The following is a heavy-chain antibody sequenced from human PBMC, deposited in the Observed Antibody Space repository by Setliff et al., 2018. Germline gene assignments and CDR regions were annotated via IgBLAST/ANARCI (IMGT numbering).Heavy chain of an antibody. CDR2: IIGSGIST. V-gene: IGHV3-23*01. CDR3: AKSPHDFWSGRVFFDY. D-gene: IGHD3-3*01. J-gene: IGHJ4*01. CDR1: GFSFSSYA. Sequence: PGGSLSLSCAASGFSFSSYAMSWVRQAPGKGLEWVSSIIGSGISTYYADSVQGRFTISRDNHKNTLHLQMNSLRVEDTAIYYCAKSPHDFWSGRVFFDYWGQGILVTVSS.